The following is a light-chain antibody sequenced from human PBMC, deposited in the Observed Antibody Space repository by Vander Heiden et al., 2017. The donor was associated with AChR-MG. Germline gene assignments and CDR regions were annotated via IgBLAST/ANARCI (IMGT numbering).Light chain of an antibody. CDR2: LGS. CDR3: MQALQTPFT. Sequence: DIVMTQSPLSLPVTPGEPASNSCRSSQSLLHSNGHNYLDWYLQKPGQSPQLLIYLGSSRASGVPDRFTGSGSGTDFTLKISRVEAEDVGLYYCMQALQTPFTFGPGTKVDIK. J-gene: IGKJ3*01. CDR1: QSLLHSNGHNY. V-gene: IGKV2-28*01.